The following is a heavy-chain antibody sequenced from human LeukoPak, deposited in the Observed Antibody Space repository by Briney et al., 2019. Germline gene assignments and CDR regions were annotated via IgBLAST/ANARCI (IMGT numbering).Heavy chain of an antibody. J-gene: IGHJ4*02. D-gene: IGHD5-18*01. Sequence: PGGSLRLSCAPSGFTFSSYSMNWVRQAPGKGLEWVSSISSSSSSIYYADSVKGRFTISRDNAKNSLYLQMNSLRAEDTAVYYCARDGGYSYGPYDLNADRSLEIFDYWGQGTLVTVYS. V-gene: IGHV3-21*01. CDR3: ARDGGYSYGPYDLNADRSLEIFDY. CDR2: ISSSSSSI. CDR1: GFTFSSYS.